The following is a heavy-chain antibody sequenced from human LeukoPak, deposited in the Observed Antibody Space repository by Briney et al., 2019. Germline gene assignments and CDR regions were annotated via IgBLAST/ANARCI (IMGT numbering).Heavy chain of an antibody. V-gene: IGHV3-53*01. D-gene: IGHD1-1*01. J-gene: IGHJ4*02. CDR1: GFTFSDSY. CDR2: IYSGGST. CDR3: ARGSLWNPFDY. Sequence: GGSLRLSCAASGFTFSDSYMSWVRQAPGKGLEWVSVIYSGGSTYYADSVKGRFTISRDNSKNTLYLQMNSLRAEDTAVYYCARGSLWNPFDYWGQGTLVTVSS.